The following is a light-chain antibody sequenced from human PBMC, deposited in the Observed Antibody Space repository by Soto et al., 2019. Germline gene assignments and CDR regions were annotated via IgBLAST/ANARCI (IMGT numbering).Light chain of an antibody. CDR3: QQYNSYCT. V-gene: IGKV1-5*03. J-gene: IGKJ4*01. CDR1: QSIDTW. CDR2: KAS. Sequence: DIQMTQSPSTLSASVGDRVTITCRASQSIDTWLAWYQQKPGKAPKLLIYKASSLESGVPSRFSGSGSGTEFTLTISSLQPDDSATSYCQQYNSYCTFGGGSKVEI.